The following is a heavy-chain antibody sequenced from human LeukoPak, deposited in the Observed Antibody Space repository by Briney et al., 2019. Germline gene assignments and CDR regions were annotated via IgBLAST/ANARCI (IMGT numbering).Heavy chain of an antibody. J-gene: IGHJ2*01. D-gene: IGHD6-13*01. CDR3: ARVSSSWYQDWYFDL. CDR1: GGSISSYY. V-gene: IGHV4-4*07. CDR2: IYTSESP. Sequence: PSETLSLTCTVSGGSISSYYWSWIRQPAGKGLEWIGRIYTSESPTYNPSLKSRVTMSLDTSKNQFSLKPSSVTAADTVVYYCARVSSSWYQDWYFDLWGRGTLVTVSS.